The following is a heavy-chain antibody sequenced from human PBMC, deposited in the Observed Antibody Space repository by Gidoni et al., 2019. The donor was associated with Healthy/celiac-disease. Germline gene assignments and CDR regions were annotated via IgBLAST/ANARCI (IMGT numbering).Heavy chain of an antibody. D-gene: IGHD2-21*02. CDR1: GGTFSSYA. V-gene: IGHV1-69*04. CDR2: IIPILGIA. Sequence: QVQLVQSGAEVKKPGSSVKVSCKASGGTFSSYAISWVRQAPGQGLEWMGRIIPILGIANYAQKFQGRVTITADKSTSTAYMELSSLRSEDTAVYYCASKAPCGGDCLSAGDIWGQGTMVTVSS. J-gene: IGHJ3*02. CDR3: ASKAPCGGDCLSAGDI.